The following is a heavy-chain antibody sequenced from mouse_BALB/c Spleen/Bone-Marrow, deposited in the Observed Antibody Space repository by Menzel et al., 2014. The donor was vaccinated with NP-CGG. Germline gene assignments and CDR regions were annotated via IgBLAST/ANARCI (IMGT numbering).Heavy chain of an antibody. D-gene: IGHD2-14*01. CDR3: ASYRYAWYFDV. Sequence: EVQLQQSGAELVKPGASVKLSCTASGFNIKDTYMHWVKQRPERGLEWIGRIDPANGNTNYDPKFQGKATITADTSSNTAYLQLSSLTSEDTAVYYCASYRYAWYFDVWGAGTTVTVSS. J-gene: IGHJ1*01. V-gene: IGHV14-3*02. CDR1: GFNIKDTY. CDR2: IDPANGNT.